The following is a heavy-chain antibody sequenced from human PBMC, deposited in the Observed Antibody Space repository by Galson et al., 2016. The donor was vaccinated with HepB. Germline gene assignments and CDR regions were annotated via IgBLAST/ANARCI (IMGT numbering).Heavy chain of an antibody. D-gene: IGHD3-16*02. V-gene: IGHV5-51*01. Sequence: QSGAEVKKPGESLKISCKSSGYSFANYWIGWVRQMPGKGLESMGIIYPGDSDTRYSPSFQGQVTISADKSTSTVYLQWNSLKASDTAVYFCARLGIHLGELSDYWGQGTLVTVSS. CDR3: ARLGIHLGELSDY. CDR1: GYSFANYW. J-gene: IGHJ4*02. CDR2: IYPGDSDT.